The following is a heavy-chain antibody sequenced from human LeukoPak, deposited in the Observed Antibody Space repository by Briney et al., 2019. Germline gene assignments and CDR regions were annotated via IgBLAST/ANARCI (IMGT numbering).Heavy chain of an antibody. CDR3: ATDRGWRTSGYYLYYFEY. CDR2: IKHDGSEK. D-gene: IGHD3-3*01. Sequence: GGSLRLSCAASGFAFSSYNMNWVRQAPGKGLEWVASIKHDGSEKYYVDSVRGRFTISRDNTKNLLYLQMSSLRAEDTAVYYCATDRGWRTSGYYLYYFEYWGQGTLVTFSS. CDR1: GFAFSSYN. J-gene: IGHJ4*02. V-gene: IGHV3-7*01.